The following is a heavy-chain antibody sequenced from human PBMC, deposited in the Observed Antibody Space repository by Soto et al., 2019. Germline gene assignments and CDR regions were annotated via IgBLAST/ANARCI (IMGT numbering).Heavy chain of an antibody. Sequence: QVQLVQSGAEVKKPGASVKVSCQSSGYAFPSYHISWVRQASGHGLEWMGWMHPYSGNTAYAQKFRGRLTMTTDSSTSTAYMELSSLTSEDTAVYFCARDQDYGDYGDYWGQGTLVTVSS. D-gene: IGHD4-17*01. V-gene: IGHV1-8*01. J-gene: IGHJ4*02. CDR2: MHPYSGNT. CDR3: ARDQDYGDYGDY. CDR1: GYAFPSYH.